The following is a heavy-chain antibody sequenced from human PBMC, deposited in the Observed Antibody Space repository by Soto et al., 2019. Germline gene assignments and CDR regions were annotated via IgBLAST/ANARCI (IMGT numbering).Heavy chain of an antibody. Sequence: QVQLVESGGGVVQPGRSLRLSCAASGFAFSSYAMHWVRQAPGKGLEWVAVISYDGSNKYYADSVKGRFTISRANYENALDLQMSSLRAEDPAVYYWAGGLSGSGDWGQGTLVTVSS. CDR1: GFAFSSYA. J-gene: IGHJ4*02. D-gene: IGHD3-10*01. V-gene: IGHV3-30-3*01. CDR3: AGGLSGSGD. CDR2: ISYDGSNK.